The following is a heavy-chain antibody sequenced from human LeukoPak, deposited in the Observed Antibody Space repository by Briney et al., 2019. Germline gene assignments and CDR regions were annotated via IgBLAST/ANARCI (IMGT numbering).Heavy chain of an antibody. D-gene: IGHD3-9*01. CDR3: ATTVPGYPDDYFDN. CDR1: QFTFSNYW. J-gene: IGHJ4*02. CDR2: ISQDGTSI. V-gene: IGHV3-7*01. Sequence: GGSLRLSCAASQFTFSNYWMSWVRQAPGKGLERVAHISQDGTSIYYVDPVKGRFTISRDNAKNSLYLQMDSLRVEDTAVYYCATTVPGYPDDYFDNWGQGTLVTVSS.